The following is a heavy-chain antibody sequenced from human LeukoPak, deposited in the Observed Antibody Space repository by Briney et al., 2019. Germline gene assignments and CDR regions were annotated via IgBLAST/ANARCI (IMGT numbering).Heavy chain of an antibody. V-gene: IGHV5-51*01. Sequence: GESLKISCKGSGYSLTSYWIGWVRQMPGKGLEWMGIIYPGDSDTRYSPSFQGQVTISADKSISTAYLQWSSLKASDTAMYYCARQFKELWFGEFPHDAFDIWGQGTMVTVSS. CDR1: GYSLTSYW. D-gene: IGHD3-10*01. J-gene: IGHJ3*02. CDR2: IYPGDSDT. CDR3: ARQFKELWFGEFPHDAFDI.